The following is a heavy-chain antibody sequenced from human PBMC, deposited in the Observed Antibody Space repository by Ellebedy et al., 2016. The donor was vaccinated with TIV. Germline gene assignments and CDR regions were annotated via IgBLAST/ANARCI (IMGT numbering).Heavy chain of an antibody. V-gene: IGHV4-34*01. CDR3: ARDCGGSCPLDY. J-gene: IGHJ4*02. Sequence: SETLSLXXAVYGGSFSGYYWSWIRQPPGKGLEWIGEINHSGSTNYNPSLKSRVTISVDTSKNQFSLKLNSVTAADTAVYYCARDCGGSCPLDYWGQGTLVTVSS. D-gene: IGHD2-15*01. CDR2: INHSGST. CDR1: GGSFSGYY.